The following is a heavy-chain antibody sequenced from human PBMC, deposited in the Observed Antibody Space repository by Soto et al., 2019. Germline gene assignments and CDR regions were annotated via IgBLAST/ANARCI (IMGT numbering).Heavy chain of an antibody. J-gene: IGHJ4*02. Sequence: PGGSLRLSCAASGFTFSSYGMHWVRQAPGKGLEWVAVISYDGSNKYYADSVKGRFTISRDNSKNTLYLQMNSLRAEDTAVYYCAKGLSYYDSSGYPWPFDYWGQGTLVTVSS. CDR1: GFTFSSYG. D-gene: IGHD3-22*01. CDR3: AKGLSYYDSSGYPWPFDY. V-gene: IGHV3-30*18. CDR2: ISYDGSNK.